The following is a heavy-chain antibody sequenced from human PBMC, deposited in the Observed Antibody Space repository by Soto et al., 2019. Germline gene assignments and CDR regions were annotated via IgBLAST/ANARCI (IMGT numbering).Heavy chain of an antibody. J-gene: IGHJ4*02. V-gene: IGHV1-8*01. CDR1: GYTFTDYD. CDR3: EVTTGY. CDR2: MSPDSGNA. D-gene: IGHD2-21*02. Sequence: QVQVVQSRAEVKKPGASVKVSCKTSGYTFTDYDINLVRQGAGKGLEYMGWMSPDSGNAGYAQQFQGRVTMTSNTSISTAYMELSGLRSEDTAVYFCEVTTGYWGQGTMVTVSS.